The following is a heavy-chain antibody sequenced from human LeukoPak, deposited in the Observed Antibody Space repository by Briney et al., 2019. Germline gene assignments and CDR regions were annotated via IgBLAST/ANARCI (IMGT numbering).Heavy chain of an antibody. J-gene: IGHJ3*02. CDR3: TTNDAFDI. CDR1: GFTFSSYS. V-gene: IGHV3-15*01. CDR2: IKRKADGGPT. Sequence: GGSLRLSCAASGFTFSSYSMNWVRQAPGKGLEWVGRIKRKADGGPTDYAAPVKGRFTISRDDSKDTLYLQMNSLKTEDTAMYYCTTNDAFDIWGQGTMVTVSS.